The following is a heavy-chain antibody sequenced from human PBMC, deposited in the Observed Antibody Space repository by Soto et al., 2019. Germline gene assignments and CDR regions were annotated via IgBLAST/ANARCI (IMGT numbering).Heavy chain of an antibody. CDR3: GRGRSGELVIFY. Sequence: QVQLVQSGAEVKKPGASVKVSCKGSGYTFTGYYIHWVRQTPGQGPEWMGEISPQTGGTKYAQKYQGRVTMTRDTSITTVYMELSNLSPDDTAVYYCGRGRSGELVIFYWGQGTLVTVSS. CDR2: ISPQTGGT. J-gene: IGHJ4*02. CDR1: GYTFTGYY. D-gene: IGHD1-26*01. V-gene: IGHV1-2*02.